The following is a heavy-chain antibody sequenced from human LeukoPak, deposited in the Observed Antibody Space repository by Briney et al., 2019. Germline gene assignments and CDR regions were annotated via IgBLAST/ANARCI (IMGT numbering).Heavy chain of an antibody. CDR3: ARVVGSSSLDYYFDY. CDR1: GGSISSGDYY. J-gene: IGHJ4*02. CDR2: IYYSGST. D-gene: IGHD6-6*01. Sequence: PSQTLSLTCTVSGGSISSGDYYWSWIRQPPGKGLEWIGYIYYSGSTYYSPSLKSRVTISVDTSKNQFSLKLSSVTAADTAVYYCARVVGSSSLDYYFDYWGQGTLVTVSS. V-gene: IGHV4-30-4*01.